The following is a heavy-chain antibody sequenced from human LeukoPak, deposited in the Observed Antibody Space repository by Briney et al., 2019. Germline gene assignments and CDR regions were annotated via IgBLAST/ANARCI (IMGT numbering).Heavy chain of an antibody. Sequence: GGSLRLSCAASGFTFSSYSMNWVRQAPGKGLEWVSSISSSSSYIYYADSVKGRFTISRDNANNSLYLQMNSLRAEDTAVYYCARDYSGWTFDYWGQGILVTVSS. CDR1: GFTFSSYS. J-gene: IGHJ4*02. V-gene: IGHV3-21*01. CDR2: ISSSSSYI. CDR3: ARDYSGWTFDY. D-gene: IGHD6-19*01.